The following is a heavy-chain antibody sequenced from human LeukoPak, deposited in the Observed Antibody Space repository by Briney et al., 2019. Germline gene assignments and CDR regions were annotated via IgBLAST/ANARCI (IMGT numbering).Heavy chain of an antibody. CDR1: GFTSSSLC. CDR2: IGSDNKP. J-gene: IGHJ6*02. Sequence: PGGSLRLPCEASGFTSSSLCRTEVRQAPGKGLEWVSSIGSDNKPHYSESVKGRFAISRDNSKIMLFLQLNSLRAEDTALYYCARELHYVVAMDLWGLGTPVTVSS. D-gene: IGHD2-21*01. CDR3: ARELHYVVAMDL. V-gene: IGHV3-23*01.